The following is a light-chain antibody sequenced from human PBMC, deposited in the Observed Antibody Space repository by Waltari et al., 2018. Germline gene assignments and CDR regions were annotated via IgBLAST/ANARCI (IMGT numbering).Light chain of an antibody. J-gene: IGKJ1*01. CDR2: AAS. V-gene: IGKV1-39*01. Sequence: DIQMTQSPSSLSASVGDRVTITCRASQTVGSRLSWYQQKPGTGPKVLIYAASILQSGVPSRFSGSGSDTEFTLTSSSLQPEDSATYYCLQGDISWTFGQGTKVEIK. CDR1: QTVGSR. CDR3: LQGDISWT.